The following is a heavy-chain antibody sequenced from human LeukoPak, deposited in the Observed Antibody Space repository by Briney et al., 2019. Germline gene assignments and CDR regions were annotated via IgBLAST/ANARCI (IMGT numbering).Heavy chain of an antibody. CDR2: IQYGGSNE. CDR3: ARDSMDLGSSDAFDI. CDR1: GFSFRTHD. Sequence: PGGSLRLSCSASGFSFRTHDMSWVRQAPGRGLEWVALIQYGGSNEYYVDSVKGRFTISRDNSKNTLYLQMNSLKPEDTAVYYCARDSMDLGSSDAFDIWGQGTMVTVSS. D-gene: IGHD3-10*01. J-gene: IGHJ3*02. V-gene: IGHV3-30*02.